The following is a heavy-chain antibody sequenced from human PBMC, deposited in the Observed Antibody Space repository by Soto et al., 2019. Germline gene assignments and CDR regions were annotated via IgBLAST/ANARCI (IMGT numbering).Heavy chain of an antibody. D-gene: IGHD7-27*01. CDR2: IWYDGSEK. V-gene: IGHV3-33*01. J-gene: IGHJ4*02. Sequence: GGSLRLSCAASGSTFSSHGMHWVRQAPGKGLEWVAVIWYDGSEKYYADSAKGRFTISRDNSKNTLYLQMSGLRAEDTAVYYCARWGNYKKLDCWGQGTPVTVSS. CDR3: ARWGNYKKLDC. CDR1: GSTFSSHG.